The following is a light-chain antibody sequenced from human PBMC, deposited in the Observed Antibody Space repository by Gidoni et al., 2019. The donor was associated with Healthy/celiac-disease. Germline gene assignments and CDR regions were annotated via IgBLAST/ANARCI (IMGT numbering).Light chain of an antibody. CDR3: AAWDDSLNGHWV. V-gene: IGLV1-44*01. CDR1: RSNIGSNT. J-gene: IGLJ3*02. CDR2: SNN. Sequence: QSVLTQPPSASGTPGQRVTISCSGSRSNIGSNTVNWYQQRPGTAPKLLIYSNNQRPSGVPDRFSGSKSGTSASLAISGLQSEDEADYYCAAWDDSLNGHWVFGGGTKLTVL.